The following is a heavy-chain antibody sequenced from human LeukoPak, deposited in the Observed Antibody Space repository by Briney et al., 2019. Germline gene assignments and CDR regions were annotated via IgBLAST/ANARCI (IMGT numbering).Heavy chain of an antibody. CDR3: TTVGEQWPHFDY. Sequence: GGSLRLSCAASGFTFSSYWMHWVRQAPGKGLVWVSRINSDGRSTRYADSVKGRFTISRDNAKNTLYLQMNSLKTEDTAVYYCTTVGEQWPHFDYWGQGTLVTVSS. D-gene: IGHD6-19*01. J-gene: IGHJ4*02. CDR1: GFTFSSYW. CDR2: INSDGRST. V-gene: IGHV3-74*01.